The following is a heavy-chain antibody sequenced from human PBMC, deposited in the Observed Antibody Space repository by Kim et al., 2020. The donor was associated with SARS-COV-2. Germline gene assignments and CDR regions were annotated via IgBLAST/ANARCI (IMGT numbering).Heavy chain of an antibody. D-gene: IGHD3-16*01. J-gene: IGHJ6*02. V-gene: IGHV4-59*08. Sequence: NPSLKSRVTISVDTSKNQFSLKLSSVTAADTAVYYCARRGVYYYYGMDVWGQGTTVTVSS. CDR3: ARRGVYYYYGMDV.